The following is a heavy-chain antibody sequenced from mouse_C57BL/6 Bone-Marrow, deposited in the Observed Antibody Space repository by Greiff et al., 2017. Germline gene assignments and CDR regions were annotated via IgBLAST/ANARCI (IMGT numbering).Heavy chain of an antibody. J-gene: IGHJ2*01. V-gene: IGHV14-4*01. CDR3: TPYYYGSSYSFDY. D-gene: IGHD1-1*01. CDR2: IDPENGDT. CDR1: GFNIKDDY. Sequence: EVQLQQSGAELVRPGASVKLSCTASGFNIKDDYMHWVKQRPEQGLEWIGWIDPENGDTAYASKFQGKATITADTSSNTAYLQLSSLTSEDTAVYYCTPYYYGSSYSFDYWGQGTTLTVSS.